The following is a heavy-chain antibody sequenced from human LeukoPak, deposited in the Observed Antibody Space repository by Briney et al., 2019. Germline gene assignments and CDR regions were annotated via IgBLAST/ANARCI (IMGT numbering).Heavy chain of an antibody. Sequence: APVKVSCKASGYTFTSYDINWVRQATGQGLKWMGWMNPNSGNTGYAQKFQGRVTMTRNTSISTAYMELSSLRSEDTAVYYCARVEGPRIFDYWGQGTLVTVSS. J-gene: IGHJ4*02. V-gene: IGHV1-8*01. D-gene: IGHD1-14*01. CDR1: GYTFTSYD. CDR2: MNPNSGNT. CDR3: ARVEGPRIFDY.